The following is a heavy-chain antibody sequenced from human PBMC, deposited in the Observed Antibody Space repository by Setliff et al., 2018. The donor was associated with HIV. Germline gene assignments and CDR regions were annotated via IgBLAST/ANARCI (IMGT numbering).Heavy chain of an antibody. CDR2: IKQDGSEK. D-gene: IGHD3-22*01. V-gene: IGHV3-7*01. J-gene: IGHJ4*02. Sequence: PGGSLRLSCAASGFTFSSHWMSWIRQAPGKGREWVASIKQDGSEKYYVDSVKGRFTISRDNAKNSLYLQMNSLRAEDTAVYYCARDRTRSGYYNYWGQGTLVTVSS. CDR1: GFTFSSHW. CDR3: ARDRTRSGYYNY.